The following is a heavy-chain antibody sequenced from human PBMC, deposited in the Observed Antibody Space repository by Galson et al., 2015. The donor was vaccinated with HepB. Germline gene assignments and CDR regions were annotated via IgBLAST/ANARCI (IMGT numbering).Heavy chain of an antibody. CDR2: ISSYNSDT. J-gene: IGHJ5*02. Sequence: SVKVSCKASGYRLTNYGINWIRQAPGQGLEWMGWISSYNSDTVYAQKFQDRVTMTTDTSTSTAYMELRSLRFDDTAVYYCARDHMVNTRNWFDPWGQGTLVTVSP. CDR1: GYRLTNYG. CDR3: ARDHMVNTRNWFDP. D-gene: IGHD4/OR15-4a*01. V-gene: IGHV1-18*01.